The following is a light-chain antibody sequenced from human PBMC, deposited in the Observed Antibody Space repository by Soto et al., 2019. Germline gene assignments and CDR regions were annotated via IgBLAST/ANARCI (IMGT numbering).Light chain of an antibody. CDR1: TGPVTSGFY. J-gene: IGLJ2*01. Sequence: QAVVTQEPSLTVSPGGTVTLTCASSTGPVTSGFYPHWVQQKPGQAPRTLIYSTTNKHSWTPARFSGSLLGGKAALTLSGVQPEDEADYYCSSYTIRSSYLVFGGGTKLTVL. CDR2: STT. V-gene: IGLV7-43*01. CDR3: SSYTIRSSYLV.